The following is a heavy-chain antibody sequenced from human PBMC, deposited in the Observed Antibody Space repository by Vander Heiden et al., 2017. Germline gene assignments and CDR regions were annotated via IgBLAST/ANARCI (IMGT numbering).Heavy chain of an antibody. J-gene: IGHJ2*01. V-gene: IGHV5-10-1*03. CDR2: IDPSDSYT. Sequence: DVQLVPSGAEVKKPGEPLKISCKGSGSTFRNYWINWVRQKPGKGLEWLGRIDPSDSYTNYSPSFQGHVTISVDNSISTACLQWGSLKASDSGMYFCARLSANYYGTDWHFDLWGRGTLVTVSS. CDR1: GSTFRNYW. D-gene: IGHD1-26*01. CDR3: ARLSANYYGTDWHFDL.